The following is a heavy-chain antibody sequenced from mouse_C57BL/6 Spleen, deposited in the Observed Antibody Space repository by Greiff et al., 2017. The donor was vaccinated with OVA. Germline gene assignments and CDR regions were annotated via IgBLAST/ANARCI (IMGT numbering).Heavy chain of an antibody. CDR3: ARFSNYEGFAD. CDR1: GYTFTSYW. D-gene: IGHD2-5*01. J-gene: IGHJ3*01. CDR2: IDPSNSYT. V-gene: IGHV1-69*01. Sequence: QVQLQQPGAELVMPGASVKLSCKASGYTFTSYWMHWVKQRPGQGLEWIGEIDPSNSYTNYNQKFKGKATLTVDKSSSTAYMQLSSLTSEDSAVDYCARFSNYEGFADWGHGILVTVA.